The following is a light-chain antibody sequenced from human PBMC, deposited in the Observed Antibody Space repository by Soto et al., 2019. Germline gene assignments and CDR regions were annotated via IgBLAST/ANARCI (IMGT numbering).Light chain of an antibody. CDR2: RIF. V-gene: IGKV3-15*01. CDR3: LQHYSWPWT. J-gene: IGKJ1*01. Sequence: EIVMTQSPGTVSVFPGETVTLSCRASQSVSGYLDWFHQKPGQAPRLVLLRIFTRAIGVPARFSGSGSETEFTLTISGLKSEDSGVYYCLQHYSWPWTFGQGTKVDIK. CDR1: QSVSGY.